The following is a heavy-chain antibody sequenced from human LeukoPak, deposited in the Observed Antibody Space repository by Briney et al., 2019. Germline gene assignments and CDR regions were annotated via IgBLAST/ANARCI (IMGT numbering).Heavy chain of an antibody. J-gene: IGHJ4*02. V-gene: IGHV3-21*04. CDR3: AKAGHKDIVVVPAAKSRFDY. CDR1: GFTFSSYS. D-gene: IGHD2-2*01. Sequence: GGSLRLSCAASGFTFSSYSMNWVRQAPGKGLEWVSSISSSSYIYYADSVKGRFTISRDNAKNSLYLQMNSLRAEDTALYYCAKAGHKDIVVVPAAKSRFDYWGQGTLVTVSS. CDR2: ISSSSYI.